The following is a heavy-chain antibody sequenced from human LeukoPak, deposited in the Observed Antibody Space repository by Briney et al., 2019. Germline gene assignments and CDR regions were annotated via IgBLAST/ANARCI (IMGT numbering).Heavy chain of an antibody. CDR1: GGSISSGDYY. CDR2: IYYSGST. CDR3: ARVVPAAKAGTYNWFDP. D-gene: IGHD2-2*01. Sequence: PSQTLSLTCTVSGGSISSGDYYWSWIRQHPGKGLEWIGYIYYSGSTYYNPSLKSRVTISVDTSKNQFSLKLSSVTAADTAVYYCARVVPAAKAGTYNWFDPWGQGTLVTVSS. V-gene: IGHV4-31*03. J-gene: IGHJ5*02.